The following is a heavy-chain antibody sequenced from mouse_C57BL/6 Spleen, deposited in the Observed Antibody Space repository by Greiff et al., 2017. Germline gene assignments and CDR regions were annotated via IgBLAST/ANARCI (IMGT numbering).Heavy chain of an antibody. D-gene: IGHD1-1*01. CDR1: GYTFTDYE. V-gene: IGHV1-15*01. J-gene: IGHJ2*01. Sequence: VQLQQSGAELVRPGASVTLSCKASGYTFTDYEMHWVKQTPVHGLAWIGAIDPETGGTAYNQKFKGKAILTADKSSSTAYMELRSLTSEDSAVYYCTRRGTTVVADFDYWGQGTTLTVSS. CDR2: IDPETGGT. CDR3: TRRGTTVVADFDY.